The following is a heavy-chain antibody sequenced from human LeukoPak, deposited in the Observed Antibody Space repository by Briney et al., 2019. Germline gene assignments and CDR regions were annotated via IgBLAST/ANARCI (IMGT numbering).Heavy chain of an antibody. CDR2: ISYDGSNK. J-gene: IGHJ5*02. D-gene: IGHD3-3*01. CDR3: ARDSSGYPGQGWFDP. V-gene: IGHV3-30*04. CDR1: GFTFSSYA. Sequence: GGSLRLSCAASGFTFSSYAMHWVRQAPGKGLEWVAVISYDGSNKYYADSVKGRFTISRDNSKNTLYLQMNSLRAEDTAVYYCARDSSGYPGQGWFDPWGQGTLVTVSS.